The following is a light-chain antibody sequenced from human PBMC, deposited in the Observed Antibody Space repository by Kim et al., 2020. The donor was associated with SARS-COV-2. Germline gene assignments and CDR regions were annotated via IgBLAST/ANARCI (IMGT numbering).Light chain of an antibody. J-gene: IGKJ1*01. V-gene: IGKV1-5*01. CDR2: DAS. Sequence: AAVGERVTSTCRASQSVSRWWAWYQQKPGKAPNLLLFDASSLASGVPSRFSGSGSGTEFTLTISSLQPEDFATYYCKHYTNYPLTFGQGTKVDIK. CDR3: KHYTNYPLT. CDR1: QSVSRW.